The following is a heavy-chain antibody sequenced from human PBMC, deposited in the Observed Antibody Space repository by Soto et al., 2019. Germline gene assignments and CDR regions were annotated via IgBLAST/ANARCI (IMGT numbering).Heavy chain of an antibody. J-gene: IGHJ4*02. CDR2: IYHSGTT. V-gene: IGHV4-59*11. CDR1: NGSINGHY. D-gene: IGHD5-18*01. Sequence: QVQLRESGPGLVKPSETLSLTCTVSNGSINGHYWSWIRQSPGQRLEWIGYIYHSGTTKYTPSLESRLSISRPMSQNLFSLILTSVTAADTAVYYCARMPPAIIIFDFWGRGSLVTVSS. CDR3: ARMPPAIIIFDF.